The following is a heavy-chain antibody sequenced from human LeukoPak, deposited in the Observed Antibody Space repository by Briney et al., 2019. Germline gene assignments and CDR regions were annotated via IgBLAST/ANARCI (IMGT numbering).Heavy chain of an antibody. D-gene: IGHD6-13*01. CDR1: GYTFTSYG. V-gene: IGHV1-18*01. CDR2: ISAYNGNT. J-gene: IGHJ6*03. CDR3: ARVMYSSSWYDPYYYYMDV. Sequence: GASVKVSCKASGYTFTSYGISWVRQAPGQGLEWMGWISAYNGNTNYAQKLQGRVTMTTDTSTSTAYMELRSLRSDDTAVYYCARVMYSSSWYDPYYYYMDVWGKGTTATVSS.